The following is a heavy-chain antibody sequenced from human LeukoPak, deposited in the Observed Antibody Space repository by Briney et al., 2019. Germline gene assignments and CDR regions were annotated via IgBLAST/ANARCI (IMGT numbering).Heavy chain of an antibody. CDR3: ARHLPYSSSPAAFDI. J-gene: IGHJ3*02. CDR1: GGSISSYY. CDR2: IYYSGST. D-gene: IGHD6-13*01. Sequence: PSHSLSLTFTVSGGSISSYYWSSIRHPPGKWLEWSVYIYYSGSTNYDPSLKSRVTISVDTSKNQFSLKLSSVTAADTAVYYCARHLPYSSSPAAFDIWGQGTMVTVSS. V-gene: IGHV4-59*08.